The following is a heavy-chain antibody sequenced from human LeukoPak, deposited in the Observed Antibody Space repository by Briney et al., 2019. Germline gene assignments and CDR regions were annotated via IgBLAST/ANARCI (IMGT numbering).Heavy chain of an antibody. CDR2: IYSGGNT. Sequence: PGGSLRLSCTVSGFTVSSNSMSWVRQAPGKGLEWVSFIYSGGNTHYSDSVKGRFTISRDNSKNTLYLQMNSLRAEDTAVYYCAKDPRREFDYWGQGTLVTVSS. V-gene: IGHV3-53*01. CDR1: GFTVSSNS. J-gene: IGHJ4*02. CDR3: AKDPRREFDY.